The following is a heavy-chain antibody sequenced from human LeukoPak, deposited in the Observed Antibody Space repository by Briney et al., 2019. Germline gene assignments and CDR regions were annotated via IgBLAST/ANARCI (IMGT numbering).Heavy chain of an antibody. CDR1: GFTFSSYS. CDR3: ARDLYYYDSSGHY. D-gene: IGHD3-22*01. J-gene: IGHJ4*02. CDR2: ISSSSSYI. V-gene: IGHV3-21*01. Sequence: GGSLRLSCAASGFTFSSYSMNWVRQAPGKGLEWVSSISSSSSYIYYADSVKGRFTISRDNAKNSLYLQMNSLRAEDTAVYYCARDLYYYDSSGHYWGQGTLVTVSS.